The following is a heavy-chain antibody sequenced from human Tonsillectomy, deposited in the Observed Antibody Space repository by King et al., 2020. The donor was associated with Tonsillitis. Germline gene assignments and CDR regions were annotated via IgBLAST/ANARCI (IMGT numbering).Heavy chain of an antibody. D-gene: IGHD6-13*01. CDR2: IYYSGST. CDR1: NGSISSYY. Sequence: VQLQESGPGLVKPSETLSLTCTVSNGSISSYYWSWIRQPPGKGLECIGYIYYSGSTNYNPSLKSRVTISVDTSKNQFSLKLRSVTAADTAVYYCARGRYSSSWYRPDWFDPWGQGTLVTVSS. V-gene: IGHV4-59*01. CDR3: ARGRYSSSWYRPDWFDP. J-gene: IGHJ5*02.